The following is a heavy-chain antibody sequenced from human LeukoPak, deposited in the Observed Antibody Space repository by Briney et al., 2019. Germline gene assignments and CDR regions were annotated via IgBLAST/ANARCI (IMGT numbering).Heavy chain of an antibody. V-gene: IGHV3-23*01. CDR3: AKVGGAGMVRGVEYYYYMDV. J-gene: IGHJ6*03. D-gene: IGHD3-10*01. CDR1: GFTFSYYG. CDR2: FSGSGGST. Sequence: GGTLRLSCAASGFTFSYYGMSWVRQAPGKGLEWVSAFSGSGGSTYYADSVKGRFTISRDNSKNTLYLQMNSLRAEDTAVYYCAKVGGAGMVRGVEYYYYMDVWGKGTTVTISS.